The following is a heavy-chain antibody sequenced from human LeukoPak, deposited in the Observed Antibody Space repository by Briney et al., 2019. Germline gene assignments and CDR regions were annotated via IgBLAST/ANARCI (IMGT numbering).Heavy chain of an antibody. CDR2: IYPRDGST. Sequence: ASVKVSCKASGYTFTNNYLHWVRQAPGQGLEWVGMIYPRDGSTSYAQNFQGRVTVTRDTSTTTVHMELRGLRSEDTAVYYCARDQEGFDYWGQGAVVTVSS. CDR1: GYTFTNNY. V-gene: IGHV1-46*01. CDR3: ARDQEGFDY. J-gene: IGHJ4*02.